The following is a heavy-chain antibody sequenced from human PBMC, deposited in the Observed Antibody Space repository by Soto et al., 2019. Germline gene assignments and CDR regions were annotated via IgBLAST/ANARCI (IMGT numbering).Heavy chain of an antibody. CDR3: AIQYSSGPFDY. D-gene: IGHD6-19*01. J-gene: IGHJ4*02. CDR1: GGSISISSYY. Sequence: SDTLSLTCTVSGGSISISSYYWGWIRQPPGKGLEWIGSIYYSGSTYYNPSLKSRVTISVDTSKNQFSLKLSSVTAADTAVYYCAIQYSSGPFDYWGQGTLVTVSS. CDR2: IYYSGST. V-gene: IGHV4-39*01.